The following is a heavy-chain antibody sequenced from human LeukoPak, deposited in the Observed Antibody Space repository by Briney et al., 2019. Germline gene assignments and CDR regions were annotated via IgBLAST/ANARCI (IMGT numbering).Heavy chain of an antibody. CDR3: ATSYGSGTPVLDY. Sequence: SETLSLTCTVSGDSIRTYYWNWLRQPPGKGLEWIGYIYYSGSTNYNPSLKSRVTISVDTSKNQFSLKLSSVTAADTAVYYCATSYGSGTPVLDYWGQGTLVTVSS. D-gene: IGHD3-10*01. CDR2: IYYSGST. V-gene: IGHV4-59*01. CDR1: GDSIRTYY. J-gene: IGHJ4*02.